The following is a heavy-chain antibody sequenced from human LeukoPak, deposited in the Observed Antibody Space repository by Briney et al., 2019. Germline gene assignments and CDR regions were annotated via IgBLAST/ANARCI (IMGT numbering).Heavy chain of an antibody. J-gene: IGHJ4*02. CDR1: GGSFSGYY. D-gene: IGHD3-16*01. CDR2: INHSGST. CDR3: ARGYAPLVY. V-gene: IGHV4-34*01. Sequence: SETLSLTCAVYGGSFSGYYWSWIRQPPGKGLEWIGEINHSGSTNYNPSLKSRVTISVDTSKNQFSLKLSSVTAADTAVYYCARGYAPLVYWSQGTLVTVSS.